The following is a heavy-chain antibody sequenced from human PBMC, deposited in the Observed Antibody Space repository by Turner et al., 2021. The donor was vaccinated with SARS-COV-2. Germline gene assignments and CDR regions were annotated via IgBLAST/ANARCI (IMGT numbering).Heavy chain of an antibody. CDR3: ETAAGRSTKGWLDP. CDR2: FDPEEGET. D-gene: IGHD3-10*01. Sequence: VPLLQSGAEAMTPGSSVTVSCIVSGYTLIDLSMHWVRQAPGKGLEWMGGFDPEEGETIYAQKCQGRVTMNKDKSKVTAYMELGSVRDDDTAVYDCETAAGRSTKGWLDPWGQGTLVTVSS. J-gene: IGHJ5*02. V-gene: IGHV1-24*01. CDR1: GYTLIDLS.